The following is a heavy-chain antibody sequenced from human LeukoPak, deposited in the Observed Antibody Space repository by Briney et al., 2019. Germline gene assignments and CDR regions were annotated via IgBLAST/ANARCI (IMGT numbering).Heavy chain of an antibody. J-gene: IGHJ3*02. CDR2: ISWNSGSI. V-gene: IGHV3-9*03. CDR3: AKGHTYYYDSSGYSRDAFDI. Sequence: GGXLRLSCAASGFTFDDYAMHWVRQAPGKGLEWVSGISWNSGSIVYADSVKGRFTISRDNAKNSLYLQMNSLRAEDMALYYCAKGHTYYYDSSGYSRDAFDIWGQGTMVTVSS. CDR1: GFTFDDYA. D-gene: IGHD3-22*01.